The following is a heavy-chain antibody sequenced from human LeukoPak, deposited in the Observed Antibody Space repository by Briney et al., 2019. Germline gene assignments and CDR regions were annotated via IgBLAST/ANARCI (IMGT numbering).Heavy chain of an antibody. CDR3: ARDGGYSGYDADC. D-gene: IGHD5-12*01. Sequence: PGGSLRLSCAASVFTLSTYSMRWVRQARGKGLEWVSYISDSSAMYYADSVRGRFTISRENDKNSLFLQMNSLRAEDTAVYYCARDGGYSGYDADCWGQGTLVTVSS. CDR1: VFTLSTYS. J-gene: IGHJ4*02. V-gene: IGHV3-48*01. CDR2: ISDSSAM.